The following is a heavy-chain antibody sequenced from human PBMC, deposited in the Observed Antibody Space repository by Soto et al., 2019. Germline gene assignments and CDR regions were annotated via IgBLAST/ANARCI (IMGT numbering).Heavy chain of an antibody. CDR1: GYTLTELS. D-gene: IGHD3-10*01. Sequence: GASVKVSCKVSGYTLTELSMHWGRQAPGKGLEWMGGFDPEDGETIYAQKFQGRVTMTEDTSTDTAYMELRSLRADDTAVYYCARDLVLLWFGESNDAFDIWGQGTMVTVSS. CDR3: ARDLVLLWFGESNDAFDI. CDR2: FDPEDGET. V-gene: IGHV1-24*01. J-gene: IGHJ3*02.